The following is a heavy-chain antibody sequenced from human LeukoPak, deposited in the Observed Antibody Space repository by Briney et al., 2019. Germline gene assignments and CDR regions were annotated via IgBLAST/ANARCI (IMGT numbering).Heavy chain of an antibody. J-gene: IGHJ4*02. CDR3: AKDAGYCGGDCYWEYFDY. CDR1: GFTFSNNA. D-gene: IGHD2-21*02. Sequence: GGSLRLSCTASGFTFSNNAMSWVRQAPGKGLEWVSAISGSGGSTYYADSVKGRFTISRDNSKNTLYLQMNSLRAEDTAVYYCAKDAGYCGGDCYWEYFDYWGQGTLVTVSS. V-gene: IGHV3-23*01. CDR2: ISGSGGST.